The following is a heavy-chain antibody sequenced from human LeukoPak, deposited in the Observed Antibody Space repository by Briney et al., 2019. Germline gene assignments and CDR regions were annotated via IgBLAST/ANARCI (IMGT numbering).Heavy chain of an antibody. CDR3: AKVNRPYYDSGALGH. Sequence: PGGSLRLSCAASGFTFASYAMNWVRQAPGMGLEWVSGISGTGGTTYYAGSVKGRFTISRDNSKNTLYLEMSSLRAEDTAVYFCAKVNRPYYDSGALGHWGKGTLVTVSS. J-gene: IGHJ4*02. CDR2: ISGTGGTT. CDR1: GFTFASYA. D-gene: IGHD3-16*01. V-gene: IGHV3-23*01.